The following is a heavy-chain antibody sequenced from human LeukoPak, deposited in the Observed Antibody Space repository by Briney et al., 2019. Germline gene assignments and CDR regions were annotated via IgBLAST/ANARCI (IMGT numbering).Heavy chain of an antibody. V-gene: IGHV3-21*01. J-gene: IGHJ6*02. CDR1: GFTFSSYW. D-gene: IGHD3-3*01. Sequence: PGGSLRLSCAASGFTFSSYWMSWVRQAPGKGLEWVSSISSSSSYIYYADSVKGRFTISRDNAKNPLYLQMNSLRAEDTAVYYCARDSDQVLEWLLSPNYYYYGMDVWGQGTTVTVSS. CDR2: ISSSSSYI. CDR3: ARDSDQVLEWLLSPNYYYYGMDV.